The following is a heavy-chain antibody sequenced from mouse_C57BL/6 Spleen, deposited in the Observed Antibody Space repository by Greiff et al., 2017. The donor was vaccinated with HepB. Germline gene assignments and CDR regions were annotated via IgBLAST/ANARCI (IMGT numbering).Heavy chain of an antibody. CDR3: TPGLGWVHYAMDY. J-gene: IGHJ4*01. Sequence: EVQLQQSGAELVRPGASVKLSCTASGFNIKDDYMHWVKQRPEQGLEWIGWIDPENGDTDYASKFQGKATITADTSSNTAYLQLSSLTSEDTAVYYCTPGLGWVHYAMDYWGQGTSVTVSS. CDR1: GFNIKDDY. CDR2: IDPENGDT. V-gene: IGHV14-4*01. D-gene: IGHD4-1*01.